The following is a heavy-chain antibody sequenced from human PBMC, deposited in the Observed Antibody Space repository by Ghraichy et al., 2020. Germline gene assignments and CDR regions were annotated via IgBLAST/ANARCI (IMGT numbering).Heavy chain of an antibody. CDR2: ISGYKGNT. CDR3: ARDFLLLGSHDCFDP. J-gene: IGHJ5*02. Sequence: ASVKVSCKASGYSFISYGISWVRQAPGQGLEWMGWISGYKGNTNYAQKFQGRVIMTTDTSTNTVYMELRSLRSDDTAIYYCARDFLLLGSHDCFDPWGQGTLVTVSS. D-gene: IGHD3-10*01. V-gene: IGHV1-18*01. CDR1: GYSFISYG.